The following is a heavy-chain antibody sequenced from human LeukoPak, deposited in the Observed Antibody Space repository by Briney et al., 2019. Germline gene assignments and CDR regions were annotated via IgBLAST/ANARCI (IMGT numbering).Heavy chain of an antibody. Sequence: ASVKVSCKASGGTFSSYAISWVRQAPGQGLEWMGGIIPIFGTANYAQKFQGRVTITADESTSTAYMELSSLRSEDTAVFYCARISLGAIWGYYYGMDVWGQGTTVTVSS. V-gene: IGHV1-69*13. CDR3: ARISLGAIWGYYYGMDV. J-gene: IGHJ6*02. D-gene: IGHD1-26*01. CDR2: IIPIFGTA. CDR1: GGTFSSYA.